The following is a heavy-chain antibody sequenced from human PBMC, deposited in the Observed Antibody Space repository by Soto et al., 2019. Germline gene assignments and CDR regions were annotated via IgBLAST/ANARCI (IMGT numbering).Heavy chain of an antibody. Sequence: PGESLKISCKGSGYNIARYWIGCVRQVPGKGLEWMGIIYPGDSDTKYSPSFQGQVTISVDKSISTAYLQWSSLKASDTAMYYCARHRYNSGPTDNDMDVWGQGNTVTVAS. CDR3: ARHRYNSGPTDNDMDV. J-gene: IGHJ6*02. V-gene: IGHV5-51*01. D-gene: IGHD6-19*01. CDR1: GYNIARYW. CDR2: IYPGDSDT.